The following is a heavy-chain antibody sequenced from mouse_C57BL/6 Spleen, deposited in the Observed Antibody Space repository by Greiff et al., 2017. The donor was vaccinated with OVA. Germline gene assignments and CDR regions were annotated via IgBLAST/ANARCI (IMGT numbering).Heavy chain of an antibody. V-gene: IGHV1-82*01. CDR2: IYPGDGDT. CDR1: GYAFTSSW. D-gene: IGHD1-1*01. J-gene: IGHJ2*01. CDR3: ERCEYVGSSDIDY. Sequence: VQLQQSGPELVMPGASVKISCKASGYAFTSSWMNWVKQRPGKGLEWIGRIYPGDGDTNYNEKFKGKTTLTADKSSSTAYMQLSSLTSEDSAVYACERCEYVGSSDIDYWGQGTTVTVSS.